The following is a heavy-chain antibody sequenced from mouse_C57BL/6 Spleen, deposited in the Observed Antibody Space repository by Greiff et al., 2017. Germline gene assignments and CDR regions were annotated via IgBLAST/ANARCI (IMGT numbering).Heavy chain of an antibody. V-gene: IGHV7-3*01. CDR3: ARFLYWYFDV. CDR1: GFTFTDYY. Sequence: DVKLVESGGGLVQPGGSLSLSCAASGFTFTDYYMSWVRQPPGKALEWLGFIRNKANGYTTEYSASVKGRFTISRDNSQSILYLQMNALRAEDSATYYCARFLYWYFDVWGTGTTVTVSS. J-gene: IGHJ1*03. CDR2: IRNKANGYTT.